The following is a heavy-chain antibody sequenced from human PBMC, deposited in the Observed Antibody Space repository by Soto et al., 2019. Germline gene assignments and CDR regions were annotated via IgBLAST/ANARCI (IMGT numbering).Heavy chain of an antibody. Sequence: GGXXRLSXXASGFTFSNYWMHWVRQAPGKGLVWVSRINGDGGSTTYADSVKGRFTISRDNAKNTLYLQMNNLRAEDTAVYYCAREGGNYFYGMDVWGQGTTVTVSS. V-gene: IGHV3-74*01. CDR3: AREGGNYFYGMDV. CDR1: GFTFSNYW. J-gene: IGHJ6*02. CDR2: INGDGGST.